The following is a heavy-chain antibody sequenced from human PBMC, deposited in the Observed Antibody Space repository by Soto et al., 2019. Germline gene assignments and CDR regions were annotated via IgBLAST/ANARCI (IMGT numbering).Heavy chain of an antibody. CDR3: ARGYCSGGSCHLGYFDY. J-gene: IGHJ4*02. D-gene: IGHD2-15*01. CDR1: GYTFTGYY. Sequence: GASVKVSCKASGYTFTGYYMLWVRQAPGQGLEWMGWINPNSGGTNYAQKFQGWVTMTRDTSISTAYMELSRLRSDDTAVYYCARGYCSGGSCHLGYFDYWGQGTLVTVSS. V-gene: IGHV1-2*04. CDR2: INPNSGGT.